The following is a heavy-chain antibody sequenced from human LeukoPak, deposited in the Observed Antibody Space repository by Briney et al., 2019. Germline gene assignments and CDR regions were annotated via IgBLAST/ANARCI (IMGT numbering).Heavy chain of an antibody. CDR2: IYYTGNT. CDR3: TKSDGSGLIRI. CDR1: GDSLTGYY. V-gene: IGHV4-39*07. D-gene: IGHD3-22*01. J-gene: IGHJ3*02. Sequence: QSSETLSLTCTVSGDSLTGYYWGWIRQPPGRGLEWIGNIYYTGNTYYNPSLKSRVTISLDTSKNQFSLKVISMTAADTAVYYCTKSDGSGLIRICGRGTMVTVSS.